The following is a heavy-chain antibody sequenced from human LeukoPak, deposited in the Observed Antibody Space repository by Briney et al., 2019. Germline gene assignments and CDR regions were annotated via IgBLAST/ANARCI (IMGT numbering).Heavy chain of an antibody. CDR1: GFTFSDYY. J-gene: IGHJ3*02. V-gene: IGHV3-23*01. Sequence: PGGSLRLSCAASGFTFSDYYMSWIRQAPGKGLEWVSAISGSGGSTYYADSVKGRFTISRDNSKNTLYLQMNSLRAEDTAVYYCANPGDAFDIWGQGTMVTVSS. CDR3: ANPGDAFDI. CDR2: ISGSGGST.